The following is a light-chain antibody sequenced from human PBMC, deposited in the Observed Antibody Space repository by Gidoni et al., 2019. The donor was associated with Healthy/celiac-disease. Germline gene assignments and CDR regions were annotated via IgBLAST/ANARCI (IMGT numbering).Light chain of an antibody. CDR1: QSVSSSY. CDR2: GAS. V-gene: IGKV3-20*01. J-gene: IGKJ1*01. CDR3: QQYGSSPQ. Sequence: EIVLTQSPGTLSLSPGERATLSCRASQSVSSSYLAWYQQKPGQAPRLLIYGASSRATGIPDRFSGSGSGTDFTLTISRLEPEDFAVYYCQQYGSSPQFGQGTKVKSN.